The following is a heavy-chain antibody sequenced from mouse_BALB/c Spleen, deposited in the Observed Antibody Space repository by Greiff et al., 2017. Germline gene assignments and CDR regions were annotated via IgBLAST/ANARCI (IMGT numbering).Heavy chain of an antibody. CDR2: INPSSGYT. V-gene: IGHV1-4*01. J-gene: IGHJ4*01. Sequence: VQLQQSGAELARPGASVKMSCKASGYTFTSYTMHWVKQRPGQGLEWIGYINPSSGYTNYNQKFKDKAPLTADKSSSTAYMQLSSLTSEDSAVYYCARGNYDYDYAMDYWGQGTSVTVSS. CDR1: GYTFTSYT. CDR3: ARGNYDYDYAMDY. D-gene: IGHD2-4*01.